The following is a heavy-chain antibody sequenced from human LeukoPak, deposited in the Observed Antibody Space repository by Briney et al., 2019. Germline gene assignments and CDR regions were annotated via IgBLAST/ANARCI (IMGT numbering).Heavy chain of an antibody. CDR3: AKDLMWADYYGSGSYLDY. CDR1: GFTFDDYA. D-gene: IGHD3-10*01. V-gene: IGHV3-9*01. CDR2: ISWDSSNI. J-gene: IGHJ4*02. Sequence: PGGSLRLSCAASGFTFDDYAMHWVRQTPGKGLEWVSGISWDSSNIDYADSVKGRFTISRDNAKNSLYLQMNSLRAEDTALYYCAKDLMWADYYGSGSYLDYWGQGTLVTVSS.